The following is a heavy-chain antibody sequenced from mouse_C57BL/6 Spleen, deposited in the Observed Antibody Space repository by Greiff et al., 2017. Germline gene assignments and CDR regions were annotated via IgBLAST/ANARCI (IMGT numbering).Heavy chain of an antibody. Sequence: EVKLVESGPGLVKPSQSLSLTCSVTGYSITSGYYWNWIRQFPGNKLEWMGYISYDGSNNYNPSLKNRISITRDTSKNQFFLKLNSVTTEDTATYYCVSNSWFAYWGQGTLVTVSA. D-gene: IGHD2-5*01. CDR2: ISYDGSN. CDR1: GYSITSGYY. V-gene: IGHV3-6*01. CDR3: VSNSWFAY. J-gene: IGHJ3*01.